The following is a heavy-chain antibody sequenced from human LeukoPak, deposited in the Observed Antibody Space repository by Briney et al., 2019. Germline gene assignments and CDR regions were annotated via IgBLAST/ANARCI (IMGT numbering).Heavy chain of an antibody. D-gene: IGHD6-19*01. CDR2: ISSSSSYI. J-gene: IGHJ4*02. V-gene: IGHV3-21*01. CDR1: GFTFNTYT. CDR3: ARGSFAVAGLSDY. Sequence: GGSLRLSCVATGFTFNTYTMNWVRQAPGKGLEWFSSISSSSSYIYYADSVKGRFTISRDNAKNSLYLQMNSLRAEDTAVYYCARGSFAVAGLSDYWGQGTLVTVSS.